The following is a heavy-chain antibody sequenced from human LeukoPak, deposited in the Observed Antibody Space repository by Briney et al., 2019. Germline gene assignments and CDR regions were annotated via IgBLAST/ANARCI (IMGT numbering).Heavy chain of an antibody. J-gene: IGHJ4*02. CDR1: GGSFSGYY. Sequence: SGTLSLTCGVYGGSFSGYYWSWIRQPPGKGLEWIGEINHSGSTNYNPSLKSRVTISVDTSKNQFSLKLSSVTAADTAVYYCARGIWFGEYTDYWGQGTLVTVSS. CDR3: ARGIWFGEYTDY. V-gene: IGHV4-34*01. D-gene: IGHD3-10*01. CDR2: INHSGST.